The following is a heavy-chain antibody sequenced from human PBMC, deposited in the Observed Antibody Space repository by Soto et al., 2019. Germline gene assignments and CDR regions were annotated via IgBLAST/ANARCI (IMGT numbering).Heavy chain of an antibody. CDR2: IYTSGST. CDR1: GGSISSYY. D-gene: IGHD6-6*01. Sequence: QVQLQESGPGLVKPSETLSLTCTVSGGSISSYYWSWIRQPAGKGLEWIGRIYTSGSTNYNPSLKSRVTMSVDTSKNQCSLKLSSVTAADTAVYYCARSPRGGSSASLDYWGQGTLVTVSS. V-gene: IGHV4-4*07. J-gene: IGHJ4*02. CDR3: ARSPRGGSSASLDY.